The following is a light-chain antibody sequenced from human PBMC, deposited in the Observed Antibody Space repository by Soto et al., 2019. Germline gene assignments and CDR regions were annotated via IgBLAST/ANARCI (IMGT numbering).Light chain of an antibody. CDR2: KAS. J-gene: IGKJ1*01. V-gene: IGKV1-5*03. CDR3: QQYNTYPWT. Sequence: DIQMTQSPSTLSASVGDRVTITCRASQSISTWLAWYQQKPGKAPKLLIYKASNLESGVPSRFGGSGSGAEFTLTISSLQPDDFAIYYCQQYNTYPWTFGQGTKVDI. CDR1: QSISTW.